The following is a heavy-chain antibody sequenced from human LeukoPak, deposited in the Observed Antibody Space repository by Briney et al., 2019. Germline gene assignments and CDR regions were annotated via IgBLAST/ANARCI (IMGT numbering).Heavy chain of an antibody. CDR2: IRYDETTK. Sequence: GGSLRLSCAASGFTFSDYGMHWVRQAPGKGLEWVAFIRYDETTKYYADSVKGRFTISRDNSKNTLYLKMTSLRAEDTAVYSCAKTGFQWGYYYYYMDVWGKGTTVTVSS. CDR3: AKTGFQWGYYYYYMDV. V-gene: IGHV3-30*02. J-gene: IGHJ6*03. CDR1: GFTFSDYG. D-gene: IGHD1-14*01.